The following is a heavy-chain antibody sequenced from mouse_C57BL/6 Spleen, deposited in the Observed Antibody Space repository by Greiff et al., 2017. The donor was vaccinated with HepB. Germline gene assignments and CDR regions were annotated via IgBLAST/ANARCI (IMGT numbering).Heavy chain of an antibody. D-gene: IGHD2-2*01. Sequence: EVQRVESGAELVKPGASVKLSCTASGFNIKDYYMHWVKQRTEQGLEWIGRIDPEDGETKYAPKFQGKATITADTSSNTAYLQLSSLTSEDTAVYYCASHYGYDVYFDYWGQGTTLTVSS. CDR3: ASHYGYDVYFDY. J-gene: IGHJ2*01. CDR1: GFNIKDYY. CDR2: IDPEDGET. V-gene: IGHV14-2*01.